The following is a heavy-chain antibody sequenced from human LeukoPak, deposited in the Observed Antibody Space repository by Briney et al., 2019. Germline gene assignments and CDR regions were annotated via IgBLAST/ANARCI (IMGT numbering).Heavy chain of an antibody. CDR2: IRSKAYGGTT. V-gene: IGHV3-49*03. CDR3: TRSSGERYFDWLLHHFDY. Sequence: PGGSLRLSCTASGFTFGDYAMSWFRQAPGKGLEWVGFIRSKAYGGTTEYAASVKGRFTISRDDSKSIAYLQMNSLKTEDTAVYYCTRSSGERYFDWLLHHFDYWGQGTLVTVSS. J-gene: IGHJ4*02. CDR1: GFTFGDYA. D-gene: IGHD3-9*01.